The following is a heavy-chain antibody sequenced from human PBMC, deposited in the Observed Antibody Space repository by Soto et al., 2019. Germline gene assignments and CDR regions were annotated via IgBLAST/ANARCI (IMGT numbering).Heavy chain of an antibody. Sequence: QVQLVQSGAEVKKPGSSVKVSCKASGDAFTNYIFDWVRQAPGQGLEWMGGIIPMFGTPKYAQTFQDRGTISAVVSTGTAYLELTSMRFDDTAVYYCARGRDQPPVGLYFDSWGEGTRVTVSS. CDR2: IIPMFGTP. CDR3: ARGRDQPPVGLYFDS. D-gene: IGHD1-26*01. V-gene: IGHV1-69*01. CDR1: GDAFTNYI. J-gene: IGHJ4*02.